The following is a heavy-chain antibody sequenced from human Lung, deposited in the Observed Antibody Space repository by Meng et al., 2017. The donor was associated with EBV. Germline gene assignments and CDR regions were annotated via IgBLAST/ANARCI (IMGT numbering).Heavy chain of an antibody. CDR3: ARDRGTGWYDFDF. Sequence: QVQLVHSETEVKKPGASVKVSCQASGYSFTGHYINWLRQAPGQGLEWMGRMSPSSGGTRFAQKFQGRVTLTRDTSTTTAYMELNSLKSDDSATYYCARDRGTGWYDFDFWGQGTLVTVSS. J-gene: IGHJ4*02. V-gene: IGHV1-2*06. CDR2: MSPSSGGT. D-gene: IGHD6-19*01. CDR1: GYSFTGHY.